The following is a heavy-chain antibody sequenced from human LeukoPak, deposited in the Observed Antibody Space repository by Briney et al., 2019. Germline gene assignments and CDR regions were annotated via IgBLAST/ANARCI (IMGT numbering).Heavy chain of an antibody. CDR3: ARLGKGYGHRGAPGPTFDY. Sequence: PSETLSLTCTVSGGSISSSKHYWNWIRQPAGKELEWIGRVYTTGSTNYNASLKGRVTISIDTAKNQVSLRLSSVTAADTAVYYCARLGKGYGHRGAPGPTFDYWGQGTLVTVSS. CDR2: VYTTGST. CDR1: GGSISSSKHY. V-gene: IGHV4-61*02. J-gene: IGHJ4*02. D-gene: IGHD5-12*01.